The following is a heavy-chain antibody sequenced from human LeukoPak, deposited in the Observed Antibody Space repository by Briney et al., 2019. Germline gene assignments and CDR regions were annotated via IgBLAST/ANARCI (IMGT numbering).Heavy chain of an antibody. V-gene: IGHV3-21*01. CDR2: ISSSSSYI. Sequence: GGSLRLSCAASGFTFSSYSMNWVRQAPGKGLEWVSSISSSSSYIYYADSVKGRFTISRDNAKNSLYLQMNSLRAEDTAVYYCARDSSSWSKSWFDPWGQGTLVTVSS. D-gene: IGHD6-13*01. CDR1: GFTFSSYS. CDR3: ARDSSSWSKSWFDP. J-gene: IGHJ5*02.